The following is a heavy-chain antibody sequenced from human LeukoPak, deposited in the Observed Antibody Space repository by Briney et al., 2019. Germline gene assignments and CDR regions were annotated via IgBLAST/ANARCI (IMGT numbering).Heavy chain of an antibody. CDR2: ISSSGSTI. Sequence: GGSLRLSCAASGFTFSSYEMNWVRQAPGKGLEWVSYISSSGSTIYYADSVKGRFTIPRDNAKNSLYLQMNSLRAEDTAVYYCARDPRGDFWNPYYFDYWGQGTLVTVSS. V-gene: IGHV3-48*03. CDR1: GFTFSSYE. D-gene: IGHD3-3*01. CDR3: ARDPRGDFWNPYYFDY. J-gene: IGHJ4*02.